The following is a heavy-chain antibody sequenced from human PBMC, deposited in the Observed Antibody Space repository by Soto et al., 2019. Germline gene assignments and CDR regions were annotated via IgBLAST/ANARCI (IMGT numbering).Heavy chain of an antibody. CDR3: ARESEDLTSNFDY. CDR2: ISSTTNYI. CDR1: GFTFSSYA. J-gene: IGHJ4*02. V-gene: IGHV3-21*06. Sequence: PLGSLRLSCAASGFTFSSYAMHWVRQAPGKGLEWVSSISSTTNYIYYGDSMKGRFTISRDNAKNSLYLEMNSLRAEDTAVYYCARESEDLTSNFDYWGQGTLVTVSS.